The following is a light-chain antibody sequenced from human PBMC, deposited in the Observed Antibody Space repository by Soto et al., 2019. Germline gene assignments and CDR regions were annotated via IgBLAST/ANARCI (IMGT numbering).Light chain of an antibody. V-gene: IGLV2-14*01. CDR3: CSYAGGTTSYVV. J-gene: IGLJ2*01. CDR1: SSDVGGSDY. CDR2: EVS. Sequence: QSVLTQPASVSGSPGQSITISCTGTSSDVGGSDYVSWYQQHPGKAPKLMIYEVSYRPSGVSNRFSGSKSGNTASLTISGLQAEDESDYYCCSYAGGTTSYVVFGRGTKLTVL.